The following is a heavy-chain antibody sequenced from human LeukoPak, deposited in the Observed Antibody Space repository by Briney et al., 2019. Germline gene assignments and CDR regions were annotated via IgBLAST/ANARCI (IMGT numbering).Heavy chain of an antibody. CDR2: ISSSSSYI. D-gene: IGHD4-17*01. CDR1: GFTFSSYG. CDR3: ARDSLYGDYRSSVAFDI. V-gene: IGHV3-21*01. J-gene: IGHJ3*02. Sequence: GGSLRLSCAASGFTFSSYGMHWVRQAPGKGLECVSSISSSSSYIYYADSVKGRFTISRDNAKNSLYLQMNSLRAEDTAVYYCARDSLYGDYRSSVAFDIWGQGTMVTVSS.